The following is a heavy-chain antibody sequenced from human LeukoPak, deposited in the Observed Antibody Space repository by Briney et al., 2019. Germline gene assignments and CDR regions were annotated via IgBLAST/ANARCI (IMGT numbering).Heavy chain of an antibody. D-gene: IGHD5-18*01. Sequence: ASVKVSCKASGYTFTSYDINWVRQATGQGLEWMGWMNPNSGNTGYAQKFQGRVTMTEDTSIDTAYMELSSLRSEDTAVYYCVTGFTTMAVDYFDYWGQGTLVTVSP. CDR3: VTGFTTMAVDYFDY. CDR2: MNPNSGNT. V-gene: IGHV1-8*01. J-gene: IGHJ4*02. CDR1: GYTFTSYD.